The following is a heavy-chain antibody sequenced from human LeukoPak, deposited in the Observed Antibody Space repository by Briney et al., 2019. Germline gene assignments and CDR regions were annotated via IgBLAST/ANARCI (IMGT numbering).Heavy chain of an antibody. D-gene: IGHD4-17*01. J-gene: IGHJ4*02. CDR1: ELDFSSHA. Sequence: PGGPLRLSCAASELDFSSHAMTWVRQAPGKGLEWVSAISISGSKTYYADSVKGRFTISRDNSKNTLYLQMNSLRAEDTAVYYCANEIRPNDYWGQGTQVTVSS. CDR2: ISISGSKT. V-gene: IGHV3-23*01. CDR3: ANEIRPNDY.